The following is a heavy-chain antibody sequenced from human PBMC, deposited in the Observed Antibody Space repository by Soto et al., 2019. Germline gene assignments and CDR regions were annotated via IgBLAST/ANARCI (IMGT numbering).Heavy chain of an antibody. CDR2: ISAYNGNT. V-gene: IGHV1-18*01. D-gene: IGHD2-2*01. CDR3: ARGAIVVVSAAISTYDYYGLDV. J-gene: IGHJ6*01. CDR1: GYTFTSYG. Sequence: PGASVKVSCKASGYTFTSYGISWVRQAPGQGLEWMGWISAYNGNTNYAQKLQGRVTMTTDTSTSTAYMELRSLRSDDTAVYYCARGAIVVVSAAISTYDYYGLDVRGQGTTDTV.